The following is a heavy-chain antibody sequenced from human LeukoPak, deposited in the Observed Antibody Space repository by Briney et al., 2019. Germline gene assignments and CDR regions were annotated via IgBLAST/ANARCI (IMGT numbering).Heavy chain of an antibody. Sequence: PSETLSLTCTVSGGSISSSSAYWGWIRQPPGKGVEWIGSIYYSKNTYYNPSLKSRVTISADTSKNQFSLTLGSVSATDTAVYYCVSPRVFSYGYFDYWGQGTLVTVSS. J-gene: IGHJ4*02. D-gene: IGHD5-18*01. V-gene: IGHV4-39*01. CDR2: IYYSKNT. CDR1: GGSISSSSAY. CDR3: VSPRVFSYGYFDY.